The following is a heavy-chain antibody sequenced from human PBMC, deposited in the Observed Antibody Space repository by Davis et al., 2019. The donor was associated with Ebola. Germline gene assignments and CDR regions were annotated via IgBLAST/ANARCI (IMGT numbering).Heavy chain of an antibody. V-gene: IGHV4-59*04. Sequence: PSETLSLTCTASGGSISSYYWSWIRQPPGKGLEWIGYIYYSGSTYYNPSLKSRVTISVDTSKNQFSLKLSSVTAADTAVYYCALRLLELFDYWGQGTLVTVSS. J-gene: IGHJ4*02. CDR1: GGSISSYY. CDR2: IYYSGST. D-gene: IGHD3-10*01. CDR3: ALRLLELFDY.